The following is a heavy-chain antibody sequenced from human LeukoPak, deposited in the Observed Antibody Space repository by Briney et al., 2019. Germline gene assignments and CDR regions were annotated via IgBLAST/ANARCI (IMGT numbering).Heavy chain of an antibody. J-gene: IGHJ4*02. D-gene: IGHD3-22*01. CDR2: ISSGGSTI. V-gene: IGHV3-48*03. CDR1: GFTFSSFE. Sequence: GGSVTLSCAASGFTFSSFEMIWVPQAPGKGLVWVSYISSGGSTIYYVDSVKGRFTISRDNAKNSLNLYMNRLRAEDTAVYYCASVPHYYYDSSGPERQFDYWGQGTLVTVSS. CDR3: ASVPHYYYDSSGPERQFDY.